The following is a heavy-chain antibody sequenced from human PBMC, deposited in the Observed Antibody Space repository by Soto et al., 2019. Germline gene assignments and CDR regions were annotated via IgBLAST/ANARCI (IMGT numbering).Heavy chain of an antibody. D-gene: IGHD3-3*01. CDR1: GYTFTTYY. Sequence: QVQLVQSGPEVKKPGASVKLSCKASGYTFTTYYVHWVRQAPGQGLEWMGIINPSDGSTNYAQKFQGRVTMTRDTSTGTVFMDLSSLRSEDTAMYYCARETVVFWCGKTLYWAYGMDVWGRGTTVTVSS. CDR3: ARETVVFWCGKTLYWAYGMDV. J-gene: IGHJ6*02. CDR2: INPSDGST. V-gene: IGHV1-46*01.